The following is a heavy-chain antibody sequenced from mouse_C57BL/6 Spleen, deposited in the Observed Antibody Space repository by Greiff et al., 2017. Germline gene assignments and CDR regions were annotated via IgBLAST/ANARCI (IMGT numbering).Heavy chain of an antibody. CDR1: GYTFTSYW. CDR3: ARRSKDYFDY. V-gene: IGHV1-59*01. Sequence: QVQLQQPGAELVRPGTSVKLSCKASGYTFTSYWMHWVKQRPGQGLEWIGVIDPSDSYTNYNQKFKGKATLTVDTSSSTAYMQLSSLTSEDSAVYYCARRSKDYFDYWGQGTTLTVSS. CDR2: IDPSDSYT. J-gene: IGHJ2*01. D-gene: IGHD1-3*01.